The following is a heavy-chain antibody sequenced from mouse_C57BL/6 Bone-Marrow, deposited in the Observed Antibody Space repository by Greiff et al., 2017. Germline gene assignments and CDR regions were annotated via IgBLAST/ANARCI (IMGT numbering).Heavy chain of an antibody. V-gene: IGHV1-50*01. Sequence: VQLQQPGAELVKPGASVKLSCKASGYTFTSYWMQWVKQRPGQGLEWIGEIDPSDSYTNYNQKFKGKATLTVDTSSSTAYMQLSSLTSEDSAVYYCARWYDYEWGQGTTLTVSS. D-gene: IGHD2-4*01. CDR3: ARWYDYE. CDR1: GYTFTSYW. CDR2: IDPSDSYT. J-gene: IGHJ2*01.